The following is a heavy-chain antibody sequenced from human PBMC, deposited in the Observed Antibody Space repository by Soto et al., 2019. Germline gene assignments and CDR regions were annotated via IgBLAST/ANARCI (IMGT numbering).Heavy chain of an antibody. V-gene: IGHV3-23*01. CDR3: ARAKAVVIAALDI. CDR1: GFMFNNSA. D-gene: IGHD2-21*01. Sequence: EVELLESGGGLVQPGGSLRLSCIASGFMFNNSAMTWVRQAPGQGLQWVASVSDNGGSRRGTYYADSVKGRFTISRENSKNTLYLQLDSLTGADTAVYYCARAKAVVIAALDIWGQGTMVTVSS. J-gene: IGHJ3*02. CDR2: VSDNGGSRRGT.